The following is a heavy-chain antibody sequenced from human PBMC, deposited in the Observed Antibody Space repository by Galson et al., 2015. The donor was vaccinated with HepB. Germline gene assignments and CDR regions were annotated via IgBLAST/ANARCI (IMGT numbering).Heavy chain of an antibody. CDR2: IYPGDSDT. CDR3: ARHLHKYCSSTSCINWFDP. D-gene: IGHD2-2*01. CDR1: GYSFTSYW. Sequence: QSGAEVKKPGESLKISCKGSGYSFTSYWIGWVRQMPGKGLEWMGIIYPGDSDTRYSPSLQGQVTISADKSIGTAYLQWSSLKASDTAMYYCARHLHKYCSSTSCINWFDPWGQGTLVTVSS. V-gene: IGHV5-51*01. J-gene: IGHJ5*02.